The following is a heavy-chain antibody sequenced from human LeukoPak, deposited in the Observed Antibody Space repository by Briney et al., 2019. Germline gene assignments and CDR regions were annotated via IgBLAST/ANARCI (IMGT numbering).Heavy chain of an antibody. J-gene: IGHJ5*02. D-gene: IGHD1-7*01. Sequence: SETPSLTCAVYGGSFSGYYWSWIRQPPGKGLEWIGEINHSGSTNYNPSLKSRVTISVDTSKNQFSLKLSSVTAADTAVYYCAGGRRLYNWNYLTWFDPWGQGTLVTVSS. V-gene: IGHV4-34*01. CDR2: INHSGST. CDR1: GGSFSGYY. CDR3: AGGRRLYNWNYLTWFDP.